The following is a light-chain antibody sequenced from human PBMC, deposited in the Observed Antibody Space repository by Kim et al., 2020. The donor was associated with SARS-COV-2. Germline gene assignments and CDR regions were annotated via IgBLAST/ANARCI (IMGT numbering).Light chain of an antibody. CDR2: DVS. CDR1: SSDVGGYNY. Sequence: GQSITISCTGTSSDVGGYNYVSWYQQHPGKAPKLMICDVSNRPSGVSNRFSGSKSGNTASLTISGLQAEDEADYYCSSYTSTSTVVFGGGTKLTVL. J-gene: IGLJ2*01. CDR3: SSYTSTSTVV. V-gene: IGLV2-14*03.